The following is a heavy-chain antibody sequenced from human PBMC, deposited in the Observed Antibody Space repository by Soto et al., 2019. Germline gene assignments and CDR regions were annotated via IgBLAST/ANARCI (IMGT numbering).Heavy chain of an antibody. Sequence: ASVKVSCKASGYTFTSYDINWVRQATGQGLEWMGWMNPNSGNTGYAQKFQGRVTMTRNTSISTAYMELSSLRSEDTAVYYCARVPLWFGENYYYYYYMDVWGKGTTVTVSS. CDR2: MNPNSGNT. J-gene: IGHJ6*03. V-gene: IGHV1-8*01. CDR1: GYTFTSYD. D-gene: IGHD3-10*01. CDR3: ARVPLWFGENYYYYYYMDV.